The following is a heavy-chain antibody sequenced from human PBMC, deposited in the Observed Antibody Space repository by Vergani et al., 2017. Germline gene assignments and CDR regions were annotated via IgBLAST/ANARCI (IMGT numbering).Heavy chain of an antibody. J-gene: IGHJ1*01. V-gene: IGHV4-39*01. CDR2: NYYTGTN. CDR3: TRHGKSGWADYFQH. CDR1: GVSIGSNSYY. D-gene: IGHD6-19*01. Sequence: QLQLQESGPGLVKPSEILSLTCTVSGVSIGSNSYYWGWIRQPPGKGLEWVVTNYYTGTNYYNDAHNSRLTISVDTSKKQFSLYLTTVTAAVTAVYYCTRHGKSGWADYFQHWGQGTLVTASS.